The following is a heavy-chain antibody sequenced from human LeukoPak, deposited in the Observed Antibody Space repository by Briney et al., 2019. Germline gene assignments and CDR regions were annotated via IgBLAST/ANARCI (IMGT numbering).Heavy chain of an antibody. J-gene: IGHJ4*02. CDR3: AKDRRYSSSWYVDY. V-gene: IGHV3-74*01. CDR2: INSDGSST. CDR1: GFTFSSYW. Sequence: GGSLRLSCAASGFTFSSYWMHWVRQAPGKGLVWVSRINSDGSSTSYADSVKGRFTISRDNSKNTLYLQMNSLRAEDTAVYYCAKDRRYSSSWYVDYWGQGTLVTVSS. D-gene: IGHD6-13*01.